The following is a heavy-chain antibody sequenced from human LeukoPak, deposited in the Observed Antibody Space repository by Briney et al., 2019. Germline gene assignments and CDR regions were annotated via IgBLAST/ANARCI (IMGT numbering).Heavy chain of an antibody. V-gene: IGHV1-58*02. J-gene: IGHJ4*02. CDR1: GFTFTSSA. CDR3: AAVNPLAYCNGGSCYVPSAD. D-gene: IGHD2-15*01. Sequence: SVKVSCKASGFTFTSSAMQWVRQARGQRLEWIGWIVVGSGNTNYAQKFQERVTITRDMSTSTAYMELSSLRSEDTAVYYCAAVNPLAYCNGGSCYVPSADWGQGTLVTVSS. CDR2: IVVGSGNT.